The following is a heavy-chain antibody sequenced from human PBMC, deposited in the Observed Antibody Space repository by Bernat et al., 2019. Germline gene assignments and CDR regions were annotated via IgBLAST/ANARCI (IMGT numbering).Heavy chain of an antibody. CDR1: GFTFSDYN. Sequence: EVQLVESGGGLVKPGGSLRLSCAASGFTFSDYNMNWVRQAPGEGLEWVSSISSSSSHKYYADSVKGRVTISRDNAKNSLSLQMNRLRAEDTAVYHCAREVAKDIVVVVGATGLDDWGQGTLVTVSS. D-gene: IGHD2-15*01. CDR3: AREVAKDIVVVVGATGLDD. CDR2: ISSSSSHK. J-gene: IGHJ4*02. V-gene: IGHV3-21*01.